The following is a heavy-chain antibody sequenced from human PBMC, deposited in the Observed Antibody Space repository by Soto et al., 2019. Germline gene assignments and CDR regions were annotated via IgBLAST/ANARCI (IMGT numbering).Heavy chain of an antibody. CDR1: GFTFSSYS. Sequence: EVQLLESGGGLVQPGGSLRLSCAASGFTFSSYSMNWVRQAPGKGLEWVSSISSSSSYIYYADSVKGRFTISRDNAKNSLYLQMNSLRAEDTAVYYCAGPSGYRPYYYYGMDVWGQGTTVTVSS. D-gene: IGHD3-3*01. CDR2: ISSSSSYI. J-gene: IGHJ6*02. CDR3: AGPSGYRPYYYYGMDV. V-gene: IGHV3-21*01.